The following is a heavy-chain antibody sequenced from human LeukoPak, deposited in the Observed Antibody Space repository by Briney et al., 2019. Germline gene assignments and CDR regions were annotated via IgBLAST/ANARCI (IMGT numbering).Heavy chain of an antibody. CDR3: ARISLGAIWGYYYGVDV. CDR2: IIPIFDTA. J-gene: IGHJ6*02. CDR1: GGTLSRYS. Sequence: ASVKVSCKASGGTLSRYSISWVRQAPGQGLEWMGGIIPIFDTADYAQKFQGRVTITADESTSTAYMELSSLRSEDTAVFYCARISLGAIWGYYYGVDVWGQGTTVTVSS. D-gene: IGHD1-26*01. V-gene: IGHV1-69*01.